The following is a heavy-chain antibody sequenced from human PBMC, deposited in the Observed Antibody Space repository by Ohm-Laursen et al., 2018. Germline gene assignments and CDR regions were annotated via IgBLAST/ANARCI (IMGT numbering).Heavy chain of an antibody. D-gene: IGHD2-15*01. J-gene: IGHJ4*02. V-gene: IGHV1-2*02. CDR3: ARDGRVVITATSSGHFDY. CDR2: INPNNGGT. CDR1: GYTFTGYY. Sequence: ESSVKVSCKASGYTFTGYYIHWVRQAPGQGLEWMGWINPNNGGTSYAQKFQGRVTMTRDTSITTTYMELSRLTSDDTALYYCARDGRVVITATSSGHFDYWGQGALVTVSS.